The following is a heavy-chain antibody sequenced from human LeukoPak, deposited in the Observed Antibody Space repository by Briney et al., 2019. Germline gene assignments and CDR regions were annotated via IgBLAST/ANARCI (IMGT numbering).Heavy chain of an antibody. D-gene: IGHD2-2*01. V-gene: IGHV3-21*01. J-gene: IGHJ4*02. CDR3: ARVSGVVPAATLDF. Sequence: NPGGSLRLSCAASGFTFRSYSMNWGRQAPGKGLEWVSSISTGSSYIYYADSVKGRFTISRDNAKNSLYLQMNSLRAEDTAVYYCARVSGVVPAATLDFWGQGALVTVSS. CDR1: GFTFRSYS. CDR2: ISTGSSYI.